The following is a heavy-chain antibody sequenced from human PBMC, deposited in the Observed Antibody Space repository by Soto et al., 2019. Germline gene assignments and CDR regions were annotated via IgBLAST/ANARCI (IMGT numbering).Heavy chain of an antibody. CDR3: ARDVPTVTTGGPDY. CDR2: ISAYNGNT. V-gene: IGHV1-18*01. J-gene: IGHJ4*02. D-gene: IGHD4-17*01. CDR1: GYTFTSYG. Sequence: QVQLMQSGGEVEKPGASVKVSCKASGYTFTSYGASWVRQAPGHGLERMGWISAYNGNTNYAQKFQGRVTMTTDTSTSTAYMELRSLRSDDAAVYYCARDVPTVTTGGPDYWGQGTLVTVSS.